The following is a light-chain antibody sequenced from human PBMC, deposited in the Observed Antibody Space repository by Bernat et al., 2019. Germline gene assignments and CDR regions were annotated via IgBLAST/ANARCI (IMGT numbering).Light chain of an antibody. V-gene: IGKV3-20*01. CDR1: QSVGGNY. CDR2: GPS. Sequence: EIVLTQSPGTLSLSPGERVTLSCRASQSVGGNYLAWYQQKPGQAPRLLIYGPSSRATGIPDRFSGSGSGTDFTLTISRLEPEDFAMYYCHQCGDSVTFGGGTKVEIK. J-gene: IGKJ4*01. CDR3: HQCGDSVT.